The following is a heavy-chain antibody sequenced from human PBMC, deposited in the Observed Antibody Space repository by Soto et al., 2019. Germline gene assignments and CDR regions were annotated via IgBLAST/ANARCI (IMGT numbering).Heavy chain of an antibody. CDR3: ARDQEYYDSSCYPTYWFDP. D-gene: IGHD3-22*01. CDR1: GGSISSGGYY. V-gene: IGHV4-31*03. CDR2: IYYSGST. J-gene: IGHJ5*02. Sequence: QVQLQESGPGLVKPSQTLSLTCTVSGGSISSGGYYWSWIRQHPGKGLEWIGNIYYSGSTYYNPSLKSRVTISVDSSKNQFSLKLSSVTAADTAVYYCARDQEYYDSSCYPTYWFDPWGQGTLVTVS.